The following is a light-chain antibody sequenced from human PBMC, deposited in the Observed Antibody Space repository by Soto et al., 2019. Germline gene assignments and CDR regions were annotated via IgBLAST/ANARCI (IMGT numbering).Light chain of an antibody. V-gene: IGKV3-15*01. CDR2: GAS. CDR3: QQYNNWPFT. J-gene: IGKJ3*01. CDR1: QSISSN. Sequence: EIVMTQSPATLSVSPGERATLSCRASQSISSNLAWYQQKPGQAPRLLIHGASTRATGIPGTFSGSGSGTEFTLTISSLQSEDFAVYYCQQYNNWPFTFGPGTKVDIK.